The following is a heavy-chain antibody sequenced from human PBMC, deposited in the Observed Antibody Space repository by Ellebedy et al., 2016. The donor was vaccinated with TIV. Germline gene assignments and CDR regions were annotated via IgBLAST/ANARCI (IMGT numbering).Heavy chain of an antibody. J-gene: IGHJ4*02. V-gene: IGHV1-69*06. CDR3: ARSLWGNPGVATDDY. CDR1: GGTFSSYA. D-gene: IGHD5-12*01. CDR2: IIPIFGTA. Sequence: SVKVSXXASGGTFSSYAISWVRQAPGQGLEWMGGIIPIFGTANYAQKFQGRVTITADKSTSTAYMELSSLRSEDTAVYYCARSLWGNPGVATDDYWGQGTLVTVSS.